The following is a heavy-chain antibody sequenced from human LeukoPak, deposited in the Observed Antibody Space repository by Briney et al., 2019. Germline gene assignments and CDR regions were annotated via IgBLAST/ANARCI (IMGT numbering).Heavy chain of an antibody. Sequence: SETLSLTCTVSGGSISSGGYYWSWIRQHPGKGLEWIGYIYHSGSTYYNPSLKSRVTISVDTSKNQFSLKLSSVTAADTAVYYCAANYDTSGYYYALDYWGQGTLVTVSS. V-gene: IGHV4-31*03. D-gene: IGHD3-22*01. CDR3: AANYDTSGYYYALDY. CDR1: GGSISSGGYY. CDR2: IYHSGST. J-gene: IGHJ4*02.